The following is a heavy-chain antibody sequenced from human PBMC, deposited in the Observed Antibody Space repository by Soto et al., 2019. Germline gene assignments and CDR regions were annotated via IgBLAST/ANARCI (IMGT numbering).Heavy chain of an antibody. CDR2: ISAYNGNT. V-gene: IGHV1-18*01. J-gene: IGHJ6*02. CDR3: ARIGVKQLLPYYYYGMDV. Sequence: QVQLVQSRAEVRKPGASVKVSCKASGYTFTSYGISWVRQAPGQGLEWMGWISAYNGNTNYAQKLQGRVTMTTDTSTSTAYMELRSLRSDDTAVYYCARIGVKQLLPYYYYGMDVWGQGTTVTVSS. CDR1: GYTFTSYG. D-gene: IGHD6-6*01.